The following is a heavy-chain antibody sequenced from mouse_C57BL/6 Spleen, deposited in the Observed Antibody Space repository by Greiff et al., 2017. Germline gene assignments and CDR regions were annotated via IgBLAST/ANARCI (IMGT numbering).Heavy chain of an antibody. Sequence: EVHLVESGGGLVKPGGSLKLSCAASGFTFSDYGMHWVRQAPEKGLEWVAYISSGSSTIYYADTVKGRFTISRDNAKNTLFLQMTSLRSEDTAMYYCAGSSSYAMDYWGQGTSVTVSS. CDR1: GFTFSDYG. V-gene: IGHV5-17*01. D-gene: IGHD1-1*01. CDR2: ISSGSSTI. J-gene: IGHJ4*01. CDR3: AGSSSYAMDY.